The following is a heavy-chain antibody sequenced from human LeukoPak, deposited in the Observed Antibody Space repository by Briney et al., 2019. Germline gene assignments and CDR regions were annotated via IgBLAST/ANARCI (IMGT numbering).Heavy chain of an antibody. Sequence: GGSLRLSCTASGFTFSSYAMHWVRQAPGKGLEWVAVISSDGSNKYYADSVKGRFTISRDNSKNTLYLQMNSLRAEDTAVYYCARDLVGGTFGGVISFYYMDVWGKGTTVTVSS. V-gene: IGHV3-30*04. J-gene: IGHJ6*03. CDR3: ARDLVGGTFGGVISFYYMDV. D-gene: IGHD3-16*02. CDR1: GFTFSSYA. CDR2: ISSDGSNK.